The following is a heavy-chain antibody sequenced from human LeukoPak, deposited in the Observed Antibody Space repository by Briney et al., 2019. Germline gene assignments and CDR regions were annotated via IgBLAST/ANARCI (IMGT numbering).Heavy chain of an antibody. J-gene: IGHJ4*02. V-gene: IGHV3-23*01. CDR2: ISGSGGST. D-gene: IGHD3-9*01. CDR1: GFTFSSYA. Sequence: GGSLRLSCAASGFTFSSYAMSWVRQAPGKGLEWVSAISGSGGSTYYADSVKGRFTISRDNSKNTLYLQMNSLRAEDTAVYYCTKEGRYFDWLLSSASYYFDYWGQGTLVTVSS. CDR3: TKEGRYFDWLLSSASYYFDY.